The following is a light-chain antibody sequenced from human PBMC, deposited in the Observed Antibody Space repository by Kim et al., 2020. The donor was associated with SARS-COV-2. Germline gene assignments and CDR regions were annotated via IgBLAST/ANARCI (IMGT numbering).Light chain of an antibody. Sequence: SYELTQPPSVSVSPGQTASITCSGDKLGDKYVCWYQQKPGQSPVLVIYQDTKRPSGIPERFSGSNSGNTATLTISGTQAMDEADYYCQASDSSTYVFGTGTKVTVL. V-gene: IGLV3-1*01. CDR3: QASDSSTYV. J-gene: IGLJ1*01. CDR1: KLGDKY. CDR2: QDT.